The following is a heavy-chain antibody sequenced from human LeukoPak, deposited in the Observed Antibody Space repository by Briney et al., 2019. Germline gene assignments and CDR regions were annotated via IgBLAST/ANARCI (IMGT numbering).Heavy chain of an antibody. D-gene: IGHD2-2*01. J-gene: IGHJ4*02. V-gene: IGHV3-23*01. CDR3: AKGWRSSTSPLDY. Sequence: PGGSLRLSCAASGFTFNSYTMNWVRQAPGKGLEWVSVISGSGGSTYYADSVKGRFTISRDNSKNTLYLQMNSLRAEDTAVYYCAKGWRSSTSPLDYWGQGTLVTVSS. CDR2: ISGSGGST. CDR1: GFTFNSYT.